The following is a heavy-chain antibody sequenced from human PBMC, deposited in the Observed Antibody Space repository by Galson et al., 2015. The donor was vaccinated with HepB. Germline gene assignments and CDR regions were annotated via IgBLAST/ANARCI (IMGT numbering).Heavy chain of an antibody. Sequence: LSLTCTVSGGSITNYYWSWIRQSPEKGLEWIGYMSYNGATSSNPSLKSRVIISIDTSRKQFSLKLSSVTAADTAVYYCARSELRTFAFDIWGQGTMVTVSS. V-gene: IGHV4-59*08. J-gene: IGHJ3*02. CDR2: MSYNGAT. D-gene: IGHD7-27*01. CDR1: GGSITNYY. CDR3: ARSELRTFAFDI.